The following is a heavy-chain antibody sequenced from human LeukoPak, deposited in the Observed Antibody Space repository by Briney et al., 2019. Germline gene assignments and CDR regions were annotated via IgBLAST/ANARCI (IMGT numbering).Heavy chain of an antibody. Sequence: PSETLSLTCTVSGGSITGSSYYWGWIRQPPGKRLEWIGSMYYSGSTYYKTSLKSRVTISADTSKNEFSLELSSVTAADTAVYYCARQYYDNTGYYYLDYWGQGTLVTVSS. D-gene: IGHD3-22*01. J-gene: IGHJ4*02. CDR3: ARQYYDNTGYYYLDY. V-gene: IGHV4-39*01. CDR2: MYYSGST. CDR1: GGSITGSSYY.